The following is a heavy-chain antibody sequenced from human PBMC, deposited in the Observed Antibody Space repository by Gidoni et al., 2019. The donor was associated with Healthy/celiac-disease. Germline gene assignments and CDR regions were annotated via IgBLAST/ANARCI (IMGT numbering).Heavy chain of an antibody. CDR2: ISWNSGSI. V-gene: IGHV3-9*01. CDR3: AKDAYGSGSYYGNWFDP. Sequence: EVQLVESGGGLVQPGRSLRLSCAASGFTFDDYAMHWVLTAPGKGLEWVSGISWNSGSIGYADSVKGRFTISRDNAKNSLYLQMNSLRAEDTALYYCAKDAYGSGSYYGNWFDPWGQGTLVTVSS. D-gene: IGHD3-10*01. J-gene: IGHJ5*02. CDR1: GFTFDDYA.